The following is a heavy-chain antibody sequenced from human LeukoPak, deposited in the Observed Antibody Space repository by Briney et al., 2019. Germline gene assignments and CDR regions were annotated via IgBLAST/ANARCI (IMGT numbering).Heavy chain of an antibody. CDR2: ISSSSSYI. D-gene: IGHD3-16*01. CDR3: AREPLGAPNWFDP. J-gene: IGHJ5*02. V-gene: IGHV3-21*01. Sequence: GGTLRLSCAASGFTFSSYSMNWVRQAPGKGLEWVSSISSSSSYIYYADSVKGRFTISRDNAKNSLYLQMNSLRAEDTAVYYCAREPLGAPNWFDPWGQGTLVTVSS. CDR1: GFTFSSYS.